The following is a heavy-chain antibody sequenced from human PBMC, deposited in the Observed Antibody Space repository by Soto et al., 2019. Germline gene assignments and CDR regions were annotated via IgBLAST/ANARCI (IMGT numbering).Heavy chain of an antibody. CDR1: GGSIGNPSYY. CDR3: ARWDYGGSSIGGMDV. Sequence: ETLSLTCTVSGGSIGNPSYYWGWVRQAPGKGLDWVSVIYSGGTTYYADSVKGRFTIFRDNSKNTLDLQMNSLRAEDTAVYYCARWDYGGSSIGGMDVWGQGTKVTVSS. J-gene: IGHJ6*02. D-gene: IGHD2-15*01. V-gene: IGHV3-53*01. CDR2: IYSGGTT.